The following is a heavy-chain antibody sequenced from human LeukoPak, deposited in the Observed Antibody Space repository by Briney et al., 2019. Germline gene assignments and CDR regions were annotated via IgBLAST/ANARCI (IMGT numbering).Heavy chain of an antibody. CDR3: ARVIAVAETAPGHGWFDP. D-gene: IGHD6-19*01. CDR1: GGTFSRYA. V-gene: IGHV1-2*02. CDR2: INPNSGGT. J-gene: IGHJ5*02. Sequence: GASVKVSCKASGGTFSRYAISWVRQAPGQGLEWMGWINPNSGGTNYAQKFQGRVTMTRDTSISTAYMELSRLRSDDTAVYYCARVIAVAETAPGHGWFDPWGQGTLVTVSS.